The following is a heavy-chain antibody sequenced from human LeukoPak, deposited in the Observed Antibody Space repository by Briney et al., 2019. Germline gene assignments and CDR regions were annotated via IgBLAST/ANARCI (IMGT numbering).Heavy chain of an antibody. D-gene: IGHD3-3*01. CDR1: GFTFSSYG. CDR3: ARPHYYDFWSGYPWEYYYYMDV. Sequence: GRSLRLSCAASGFTFSSYGMHWVRQAPGKGLEWVAVISYDGSNKYYADSVKGRFTISRDNSKNTLYLQMNSLRAEDTAVYYCARPHYYDFWSGYPWEYYYYMDVWGKGTTVTVSS. CDR2: ISYDGSNK. V-gene: IGHV3-30*03. J-gene: IGHJ6*03.